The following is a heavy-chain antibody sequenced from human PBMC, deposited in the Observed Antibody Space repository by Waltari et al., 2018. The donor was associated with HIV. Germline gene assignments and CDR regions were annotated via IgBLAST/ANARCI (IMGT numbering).Heavy chain of an antibody. V-gene: IGHV4-59*01. D-gene: IGHD5-12*01. CDR1: GGAISSYH. CDR2: GYYSGTT. CDR3: AGGDGYADH. Sequence: QVHLQESGPGLVKPSETLSLTCNVSGGAISSYHWTWIRQPPGKGLQWIGFGYYSGTTSYNPSLKSRVTTSVDTSKNQLSLRLTSVTAADTALYFGAGGDGYADHWGQGTLVTVS. J-gene: IGHJ4*02.